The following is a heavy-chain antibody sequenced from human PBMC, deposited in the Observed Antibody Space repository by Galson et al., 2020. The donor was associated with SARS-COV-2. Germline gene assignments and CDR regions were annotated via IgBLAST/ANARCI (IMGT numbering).Heavy chain of an antibody. D-gene: IGHD4-17*01. CDR3: ASNPGTTVGIYYYYGMDV. Sequence: KIGESLKISCAASGFTFRSYSMNWVRQAPGKGLEWVSSISSSSSYIYYADSVKGRFTISRDNAKNSLYLQMNSLRAEDTAVYYCASNPGTTVGIYYYYGMDVWGQGTTVTVSS. CDR1: GFTFRSYS. CDR2: ISSSSSYI. V-gene: IGHV3-21*01. J-gene: IGHJ6*02.